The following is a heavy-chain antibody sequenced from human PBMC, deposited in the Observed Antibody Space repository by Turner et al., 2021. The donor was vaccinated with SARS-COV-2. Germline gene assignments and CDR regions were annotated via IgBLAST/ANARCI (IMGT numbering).Heavy chain of an antibody. Sequence: VHLVESGGGLVQPGGSLRLSCVASGFTFSTCRMNWVRQAPGKGLEWVSYIDSSSSTIYYADSVKGRFTSSRDNAKNSLYLQMNSLRADDTAVYYCASPFDYWGQGTLVTVSS. CDR1: GFTFSTCR. CDR2: IDSSSSTI. J-gene: IGHJ4*02. CDR3: ASPFDY. V-gene: IGHV3-48*01.